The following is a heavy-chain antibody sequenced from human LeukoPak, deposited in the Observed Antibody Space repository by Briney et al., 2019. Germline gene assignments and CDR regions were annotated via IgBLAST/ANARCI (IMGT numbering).Heavy chain of an antibody. Sequence: GESLKISCKGSGDSFTSYWIGWVRQMTGEGLVWMGIIYPGDSGTRYSPSFQGQVTISADKSISTAYLQWSSLKASDTAMYYCARRSVELAFFDIWGKGTMVTVSS. CDR2: IYPGDSGT. J-gene: IGHJ3*02. CDR1: GDSFTSYW. V-gene: IGHV5-51*01. CDR3: ARRSVELAFFDI. D-gene: IGHD5-24*01.